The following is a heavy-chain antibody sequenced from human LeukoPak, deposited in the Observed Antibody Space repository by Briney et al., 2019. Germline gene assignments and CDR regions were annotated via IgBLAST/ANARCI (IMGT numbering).Heavy chain of an antibody. J-gene: IGHJ4*02. CDR1: GFTFSSYA. CDR2: ISGSGGST. CDR3: ARDRRPDGYNPL. Sequence: GALRLSCAASGFTFSSYAMSWVRQAPGKGLEWVSAISGSGGSTYYADSVKGRFTISRDNSKNTLYLQMNSLRAEDTAVYYCARDRRPDGYNPLGGQGTLVTVSS. D-gene: IGHD5-24*01. V-gene: IGHV3-23*01.